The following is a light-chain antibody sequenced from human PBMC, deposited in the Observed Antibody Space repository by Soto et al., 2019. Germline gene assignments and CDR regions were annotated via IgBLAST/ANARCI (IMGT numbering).Light chain of an antibody. Sequence: DIQMTQSPSSVSASVGDRVTITCRASLGISNWLAWYQQKPGKAPKLLIYAASSLQSGVLSRFSGSGSGTDFTLTISSLQPEDFAIYYWQQANSFPLTFGPGTKVESK. CDR3: QQANSFPLT. V-gene: IGKV1-12*01. CDR1: LGISNW. J-gene: IGKJ3*01. CDR2: AAS.